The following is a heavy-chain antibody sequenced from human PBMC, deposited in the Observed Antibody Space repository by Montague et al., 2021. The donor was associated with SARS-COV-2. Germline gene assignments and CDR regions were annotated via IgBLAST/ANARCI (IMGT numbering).Heavy chain of an antibody. J-gene: IGHJ5*02. D-gene: IGHD3-16*02. CDR3: ARGRRHIVPPNCLDP. CDR2: SYWDSDV. Sequence: LVKPTQTLTLACTLSGFSRTSFGEAVGWVRQPPGKALEWLAFSYWDSDVRFRPSLKSRLTITKDVSKNQVVLTMINMDPVDTATYFCARGRRHIVPPNCLDPWGQGILVTVPS. V-gene: IGHV2-5*02. CDR1: GFSRTSFGEA.